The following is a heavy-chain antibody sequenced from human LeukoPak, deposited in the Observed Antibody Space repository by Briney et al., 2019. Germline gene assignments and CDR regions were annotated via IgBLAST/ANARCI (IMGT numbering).Heavy chain of an antibody. D-gene: IGHD2-15*01. Sequence: SQTLSLTCAISGDSVSSNSATCNWIRQSPSRGLEWLGRTYYRSKWYNDHAVSVKSRININPDTSKNQFSLQLNSVTPEDTAVYYCVRATQNSFDYWGQGTLVTVSS. V-gene: IGHV6-1*01. CDR2: TYYRSKWYN. J-gene: IGHJ4*02. CDR1: GDSVSSNSAT. CDR3: VRATQNSFDY.